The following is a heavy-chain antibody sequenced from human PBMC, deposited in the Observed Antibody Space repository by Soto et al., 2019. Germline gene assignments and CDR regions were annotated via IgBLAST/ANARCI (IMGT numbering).Heavy chain of an antibody. CDR2: IWYDGSNK. D-gene: IGHD6-19*01. CDR1: GFTFSSYG. V-gene: IGHV3-33*01. Sequence: GGSLRLSCAASGFTFSSYGMHWVRQAPGKGLEWVAVIWYDGSNKYYADSVKGRFTISRDNSKNTLYLQMNSLRAEDTAVYYCARALAGYSSGWYYYYYGMDVWGQGTTVTVSS. CDR3: ARALAGYSSGWYYYYYGMDV. J-gene: IGHJ6*02.